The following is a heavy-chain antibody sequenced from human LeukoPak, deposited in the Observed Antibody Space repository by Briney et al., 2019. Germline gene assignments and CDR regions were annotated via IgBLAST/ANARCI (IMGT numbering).Heavy chain of an antibody. V-gene: IGHV3-66*02. CDR1: GFTFSSNY. CDR3: ARGKRYYYDSSGYYGYFDY. J-gene: IGHJ4*02. D-gene: IGHD3-22*01. CDR2: IYSGGST. Sequence: GGSLRLSCAASGFTFSSNYMSWVRQAPGKGLEWVSVIYSGGSTYYSDSVTGRFTISRDNSKNTLYLQMNSLRAEDTAVYYCARGKRYYYDSSGYYGYFDYWGQGTLVTVSS.